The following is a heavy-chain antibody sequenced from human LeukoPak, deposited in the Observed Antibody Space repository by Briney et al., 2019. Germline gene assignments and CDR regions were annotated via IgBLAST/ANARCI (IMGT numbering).Heavy chain of an antibody. CDR3: ARDHSEWRSSSGLGWFDP. D-gene: IGHD6-13*01. Sequence: GASVKVSCKASGYTFTSYYMHWVRQAPGQGLEWMGIINPSGGSTSYAQKFQGRVTMTRDTSTSTVYMELSSLRSEDTAVYYCARDHSEWRSSSGLGWFDPWGQGTLVTVSS. CDR2: INPSGGST. J-gene: IGHJ5*02. CDR1: GYTFTSYY. V-gene: IGHV1-46*01.